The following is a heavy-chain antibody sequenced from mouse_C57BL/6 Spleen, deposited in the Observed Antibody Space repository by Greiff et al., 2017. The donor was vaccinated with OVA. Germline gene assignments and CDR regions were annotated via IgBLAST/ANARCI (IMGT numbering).Heavy chain of an antibody. V-gene: IGHV14-4*01. J-gene: IGHJ2*01. CDR3: TTDGYYPFDY. Sequence: EVQLVESGAELVRPGASVKLSCTASGFNIKDDYMHWVKQRPEQGLEWIGWIDPENGDTEYASKFQGKATITADTSSNTAYLQLSSLTSEDTAVYYCTTDGYYPFDYWGQGTTLTVSS. CDR2: IDPENGDT. CDR1: GFNIKDDY. D-gene: IGHD2-3*01.